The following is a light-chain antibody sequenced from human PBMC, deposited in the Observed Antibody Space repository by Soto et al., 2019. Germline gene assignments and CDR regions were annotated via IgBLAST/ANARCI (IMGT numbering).Light chain of an antibody. V-gene: IGLV2-11*01. Sequence: QSVLTQPRSVSGSPGQSVTISCTGTSSDVGGYNYVSWYQEQPGKAPKLMIYDVSKRPSGVPDRFSGSKSGNTASLTISGLQADDEADYYCCSYAGSYSYVFGTGTKLTVL. CDR2: DVS. CDR1: SSDVGGYNY. CDR3: CSYAGSYSYV. J-gene: IGLJ1*01.